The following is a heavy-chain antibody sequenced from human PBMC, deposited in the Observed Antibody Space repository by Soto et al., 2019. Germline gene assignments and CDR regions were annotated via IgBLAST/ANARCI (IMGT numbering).Heavy chain of an antibody. J-gene: IGHJ4*02. CDR3: ARFDSSSIDY. Sequence: SVKVSCKASAGPFSSYGISWVRQAPGQGLEWMGGISAYNGNTNYAQKLQGRVTMTTDTSTSTAYMELRSLRSDDTAVYYCARFDSSSIDYWGQATLVT. CDR1: AGPFSSYG. D-gene: IGHD3-22*01. V-gene: IGHV1-18*04. CDR2: ISAYNGNT.